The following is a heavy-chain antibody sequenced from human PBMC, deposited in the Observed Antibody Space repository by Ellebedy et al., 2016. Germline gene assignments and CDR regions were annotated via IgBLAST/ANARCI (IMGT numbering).Heavy chain of an antibody. CDR2: IDTDDNT. D-gene: IGHD1-26*01. J-gene: IGHJ4*02. CDR1: GFTVGRNY. CDR3: ARVWTPTSGRQRALDY. Sequence: GESLTISXAASGFTVGRNYMSWVRQAPGKGLEWVSLIDTDDNTYYADSVKGRFSISRDNPKNTLYLQMISLRAEDTAVYYCARVWTPTSGRQRALDYWGQGTLVTVSS. V-gene: IGHV3-53*01.